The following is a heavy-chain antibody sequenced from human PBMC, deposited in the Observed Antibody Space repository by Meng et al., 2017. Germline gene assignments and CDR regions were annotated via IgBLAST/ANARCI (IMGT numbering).Heavy chain of an antibody. CDR3: TRDGYSDCSRTSCFDS. CDR2: IDTKTGNP. Sequence: QVQLVASGSELRKPGASVKVSCKASVYTPTSYAINSLRQAPGPGLQWMGWIDTKTGNPTYVPGFTGRLVFSLDTSVSTAYLQISGLKADDTAVYYCTRDGYSDCSRTSCFDSWGQGTLVTVSS. V-gene: IGHV7-4-1*02. CDR1: VYTPTSYA. D-gene: IGHD2-2*01. J-gene: IGHJ4*02.